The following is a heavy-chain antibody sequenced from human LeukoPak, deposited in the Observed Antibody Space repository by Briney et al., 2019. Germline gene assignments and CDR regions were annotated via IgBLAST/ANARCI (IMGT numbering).Heavy chain of an antibody. CDR3: ARDLGGYSGYNPGVFDY. CDR2: IYYSGST. V-gene: IGHV4-59*01. Sequence: SETLSLTCTVSGGSISSYYWSWIRQPPGKGLEWIGYIYYSGSTNYNPSLKSRVTISVDTSKNQFSLKLSSVTAADTAVYYCARDLGGYSGYNPGVFDYWGQGTLDTVSS. J-gene: IGHJ4*02. D-gene: IGHD5-12*01. CDR1: GGSISSYY.